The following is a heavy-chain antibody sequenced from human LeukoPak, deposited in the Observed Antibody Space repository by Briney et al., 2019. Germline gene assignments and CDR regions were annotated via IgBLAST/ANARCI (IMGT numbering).Heavy chain of an antibody. CDR2: IYYSGST. J-gene: IGHJ5*02. CDR1: GGSISSSSYY. V-gene: IGHV4-39*01. Sequence: PSETLSLTCTVSGGSISSSSYYWGWIRQPPGKGLEWIGSIYYSGSTYYNPSLKSRVTISVDTSKNQFSLKLSSVTAADTAVYYCARVPHSSDHVWGSYLPGWFDPWGQGTLVTVSS. CDR3: ARVPHSSDHVWGSYLPGWFDP. D-gene: IGHD3-16*02.